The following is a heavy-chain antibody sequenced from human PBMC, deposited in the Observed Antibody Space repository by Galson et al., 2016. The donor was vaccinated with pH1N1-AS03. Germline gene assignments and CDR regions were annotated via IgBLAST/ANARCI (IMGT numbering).Heavy chain of an antibody. D-gene: IGHD6-19*01. Sequence: SETLSLTCTASGDSIINYYWSWIRQSPGKALEWIGYVYYRGSTNYNPSLKSRVTISVDTSKNQFSLNLGSVTAADTAVYYWARTVVAGWGYYFDYWGQGTLVTVSS. CDR1: GDSIINYY. CDR3: ARTVVAGWGYYFDY. CDR2: VYYRGST. V-gene: IGHV4-59*01. J-gene: IGHJ4*02.